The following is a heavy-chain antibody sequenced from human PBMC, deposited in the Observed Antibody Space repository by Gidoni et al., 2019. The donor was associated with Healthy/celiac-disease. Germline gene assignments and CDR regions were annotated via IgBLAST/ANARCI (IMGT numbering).Heavy chain of an antibody. CDR1: CYTFPSYG. J-gene: IGHJ4*02. Sequence: VQLVQSGAEVKKPGASVKVSCTASCYTFPSYGISWVRQAPGQGLEWMGWISAYNGNTNYAQKLQGRVTMTTDTSTSTAYMELRSLRSDDTAVYYCARRHNYDILAHFDYWGQGTLVTVSS. V-gene: IGHV1-18*01. CDR2: ISAYNGNT. CDR3: ARRHNYDILAHFDY. D-gene: IGHD3-9*01.